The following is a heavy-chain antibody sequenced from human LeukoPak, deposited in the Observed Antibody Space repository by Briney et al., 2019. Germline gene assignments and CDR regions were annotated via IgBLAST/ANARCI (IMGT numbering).Heavy chain of an antibody. D-gene: IGHD6-19*01. Sequence: SQTLSLTCAVSGGSISSGGYSWSWIRQPPGKGLEWIGYIYHSGSTYYNPSLKSRVTISVDRSKNQFSLKLSSVTAADTAVYYCARRYSSGWSQNWGQGTLVTVSS. J-gene: IGHJ4*02. CDR1: GGSISSGGYS. CDR3: ARRYSSGWSQN. CDR2: IYHSGST. V-gene: IGHV4-30-2*01.